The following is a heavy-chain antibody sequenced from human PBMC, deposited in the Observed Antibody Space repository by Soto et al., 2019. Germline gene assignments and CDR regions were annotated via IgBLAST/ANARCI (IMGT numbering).Heavy chain of an antibody. CDR2: ISSSGSTI. D-gene: IGHD2-8*01. V-gene: IGHV3-48*02. J-gene: IGHJ4*02. Sequence: EVQLVESGGGLVQPGGSLRLSCAASGFTFSSYSMNWVRQAPGKGLEWVSYISSSGSTIDYADSVKGRFTISRDNAKNSLYLQMNSLRDEYTAVYYCARDLRMVYAIDFDYWGQGTLVTVSS. CDR3: ARDLRMVYAIDFDY. CDR1: GFTFSSYS.